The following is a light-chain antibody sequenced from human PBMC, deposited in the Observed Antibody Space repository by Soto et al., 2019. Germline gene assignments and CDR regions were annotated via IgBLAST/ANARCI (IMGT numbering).Light chain of an antibody. CDR3: QQYNDWPRT. Sequence: IVSTQSLCSFSLFPGERATLSCGASQSVSSSYLAGYQQKPGQAPRLLIYGASSRATGIPDRFSGSGSGTDFTLTISGLQSEDFAVYSCQQYNDWPRTFAQGTKVDIK. J-gene: IGKJ1*01. CDR2: GAS. CDR1: QSVSSSY. V-gene: IGKV3-20*01.